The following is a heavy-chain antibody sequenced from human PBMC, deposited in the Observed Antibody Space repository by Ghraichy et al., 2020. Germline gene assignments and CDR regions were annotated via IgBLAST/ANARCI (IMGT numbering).Heavy chain of an antibody. V-gene: IGHV4-34*01. Sequence: SETLSLTCAVYGGSFSGYYWSWIRQPPGKGLAWIGEINHSGSTNYNPSLKSRVTISVDTSKNQFSLKLSFVTAADTAVYYCARALPGIAAAGTGFDYWGQGTLVTVSS. CDR1: GGSFSGYY. CDR3: ARALPGIAAAGTGFDY. J-gene: IGHJ4*02. CDR2: INHSGST. D-gene: IGHD6-13*01.